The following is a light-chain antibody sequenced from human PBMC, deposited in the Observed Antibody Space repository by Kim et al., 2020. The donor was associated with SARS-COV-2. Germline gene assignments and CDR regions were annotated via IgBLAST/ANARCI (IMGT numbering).Light chain of an antibody. CDR1: QDISSY. CDR2: AAS. V-gene: IGKV1-8*01. Sequence: ASTGDRVTITCRASQDISSYLAWYQQKPGKAPKLLISAASTLQSGVPSRFSGSGSGTDFTLTISCLQSEDFATYYCQQYYSYPVTFGGGTKVDIK. J-gene: IGKJ4*01. CDR3: QQYYSYPVT.